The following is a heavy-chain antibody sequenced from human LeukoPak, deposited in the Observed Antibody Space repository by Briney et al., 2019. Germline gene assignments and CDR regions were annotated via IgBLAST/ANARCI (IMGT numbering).Heavy chain of an antibody. J-gene: IGHJ4*02. CDR1: KFSFSNYA. Sequence: GGSLRLSCAASKFSFSNYAMSWVRQAPGKGLEWVSTISGNGRKTYYADSVKGRFTISRDNSKNTVSLQMNSLRAEDTAVYYCAKDVRGGDPTIEPTDHWGQGTLVIVSS. D-gene: IGHD3-10*02. V-gene: IGHV3-23*01. CDR3: AKDVRGGDPTIEPTDH. CDR2: ISGNGRKT.